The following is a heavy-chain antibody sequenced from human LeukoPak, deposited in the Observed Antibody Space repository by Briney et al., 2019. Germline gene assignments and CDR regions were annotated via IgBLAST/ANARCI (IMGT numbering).Heavy chain of an antibody. Sequence: GGSLRLSCAASGFTFGSYTMNWVRQAPGKGLQWVSTVSASSNIHYSDSVKGRFTISRDNARNSLYLQMNSLRDEDTAVYYCARAVTVVTRGGLVFDYWGQGTLVTVSS. V-gene: IGHV3-48*02. CDR1: GFTFGSYT. J-gene: IGHJ4*02. D-gene: IGHD2-21*02. CDR2: TVSASSNI. CDR3: ARAVTVVTRGGLVFDY.